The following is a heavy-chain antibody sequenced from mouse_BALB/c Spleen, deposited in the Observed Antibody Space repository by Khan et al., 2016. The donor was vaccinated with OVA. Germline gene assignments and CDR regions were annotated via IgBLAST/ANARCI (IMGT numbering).Heavy chain of an antibody. Sequence: QVQLKQSGAELVKAGASVKMSCKASGYTFTSYWMHWVKQRLGQGLEGFAETNPTNGRTYYNEKLKSKATLTVDKSSSTAYMLLSGPTFEDSAVYYCARIKKIVATYFDYWGQGTTLTVSS. CDR1: GYTFTSYW. CDR2: TNPTNGRT. CDR3: ARIKKIVATYFDY. V-gene: IGHV1S81*02. D-gene: IGHD1-1*01. J-gene: IGHJ2*01.